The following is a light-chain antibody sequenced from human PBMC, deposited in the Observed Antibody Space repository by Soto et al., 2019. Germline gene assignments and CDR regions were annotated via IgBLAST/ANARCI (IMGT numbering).Light chain of an antibody. CDR3: AAWDDSLNGLYV. V-gene: IGLV1-44*01. CDR2: GNN. Sequence: QSVLTQPPSASGTPGQRVTISCSGSGSSIGTNTVNWYRQLPGTAPKLLIYGNNQRPSGVPDRFSGSKSGTSASLAISGLQSEDEADYYCAAWDDSLNGLYVFGTGTKVTVL. CDR1: GSSIGTNT. J-gene: IGLJ1*01.